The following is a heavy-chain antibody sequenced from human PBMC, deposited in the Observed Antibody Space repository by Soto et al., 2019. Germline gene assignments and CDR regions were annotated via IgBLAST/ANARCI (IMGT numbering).Heavy chain of an antibody. V-gene: IGHV3-23*01. J-gene: IGHJ4*02. D-gene: IGHD5-12*01. CDR3: AKDSDGYKLDY. Sequence: WGSLRLSCAASGFTFSSYGMSFFRQAPGKGLEWVSGIGTSGDRINYADSVKGRFTISRDNSKNTLYLQMNSLRAEDTAVYYCAKDSDGYKLDYWGQGTLVTVSS. CDR2: IGTSGDRI. CDR1: GFTFSSYG.